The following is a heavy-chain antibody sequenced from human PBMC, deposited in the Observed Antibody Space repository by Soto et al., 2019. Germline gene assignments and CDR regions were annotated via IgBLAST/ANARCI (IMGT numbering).Heavy chain of an antibody. V-gene: IGHV2-5*02. J-gene: IGHJ4*02. CDR2: IFWDDDK. D-gene: IGHD2-15*01. CDR1: GFSLSTSAVG. CDR3: AHRTYCSGGSCFDY. Sequence: KESGPTLVTPTQTLTLTCHFSGFSLSTSAVGVGWIRQPPGKALEWLAIIFWDDDKRYSPSLRSRLTITKDTSKNQVVLTMTNMDRIDTATYYCAHRTYCSGGSCFDYWGQGTLVTVSS.